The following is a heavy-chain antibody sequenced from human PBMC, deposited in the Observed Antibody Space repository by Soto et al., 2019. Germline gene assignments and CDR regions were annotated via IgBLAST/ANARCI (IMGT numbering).Heavy chain of an antibody. D-gene: IGHD3-22*01. J-gene: IGHJ4*02. Sequence: GGSLRLSCAASGFTFSSYSMNWVRQAPGKGLEWVSYISSSSSTIYYADSVKGRFTISRDNAKNSLYLQMNSLRDEDTALYYFARDTYYYDSSGHYWFDYWGQGTLVTVSS. CDR1: GFTFSSYS. V-gene: IGHV3-48*02. CDR3: ARDTYYYDSSGHYWFDY. CDR2: ISSSSSTI.